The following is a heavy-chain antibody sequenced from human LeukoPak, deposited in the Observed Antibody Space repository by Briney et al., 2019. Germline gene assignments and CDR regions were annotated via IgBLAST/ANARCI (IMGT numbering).Heavy chain of an antibody. V-gene: IGHV4-34*01. D-gene: IGHD3-16*01. Sequence: PSETLSLTCAVYGGSFSGYYWSWVRQPPEKGLEWIGEINHSGSTNYNPSLKSRVTISIDTSKNQFSLMVRSVTAADTAVYYCGRSAGFVHFDHWGQGTLVTVTS. CDR3: GRSAGFVHFDH. CDR1: GGSFSGYY. CDR2: INHSGST. J-gene: IGHJ4*02.